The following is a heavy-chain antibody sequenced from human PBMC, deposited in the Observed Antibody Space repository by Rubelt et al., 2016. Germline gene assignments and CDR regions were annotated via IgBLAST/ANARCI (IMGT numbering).Heavy chain of an antibody. Sequence: QVQLQESGPGLVKPSGTLSLTCAVSGGSINVINWWSWVRQSPGKGLEWIGEINNSGITTFNPSLQGRGTMSLDESKNVFSLKLNSVTAADTALYFCGRAAAKPGRPWDSWGQGILVTVFS. D-gene: IGHD6-6*01. CDR1: GGSINVINW. CDR2: INNSGIT. CDR3: GRAAAKPGRPWDS. J-gene: IGHJ4*02. V-gene: IGHV4-4*02.